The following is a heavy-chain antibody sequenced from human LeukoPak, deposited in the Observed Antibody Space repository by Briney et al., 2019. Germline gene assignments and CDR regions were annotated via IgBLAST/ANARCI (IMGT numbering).Heavy chain of an antibody. Sequence: GGSLRLSCAASGFTVSSNYMSWVRQAPGKGLEWVSVIYSGGSTYYADSVKGRFTISRDNSKNTLYLQMNSLRAEDTAVYYCAKEFDSYYYIDVWGKGTTVTVSS. V-gene: IGHV3-53*01. CDR1: GFTVSSNY. J-gene: IGHJ6*03. CDR3: AKEFDSYYYIDV. D-gene: IGHD3-10*01. CDR2: IYSGGST.